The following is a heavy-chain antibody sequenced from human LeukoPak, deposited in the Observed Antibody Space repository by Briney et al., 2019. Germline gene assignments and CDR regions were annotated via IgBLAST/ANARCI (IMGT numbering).Heavy chain of an antibody. Sequence: PGGSLRLSCVGSGFSYSPYAMTALRQAPGKGLEWVSSIGSDNKPHYSESVKGRFAISRDNSKSMLFLKLNSLRAEDTALYYCARDLHYYVAMVIWGQGATVTVSS. J-gene: IGHJ6*02. CDR2: IGSDNKP. V-gene: IGHV3-23*01. CDR3: ARDLHYYVAMVI. CDR1: GFSYSPYA. D-gene: IGHD3-10*02.